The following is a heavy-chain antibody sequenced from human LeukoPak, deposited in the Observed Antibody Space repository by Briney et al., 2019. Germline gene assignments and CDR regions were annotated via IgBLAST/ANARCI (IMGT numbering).Heavy chain of an antibody. V-gene: IGHV4-59*01. Sequence: SETLSLTCTVSGGSISSYYWGWIRQPPGKGLEWIGYIYYSGSTNYNPSLKSRVTISVDTSKNQFSLKLSSVTAADTAVYYCARTEGRLLWFGELSPFDYWGQGTLVTVSS. D-gene: IGHD3-10*01. J-gene: IGHJ4*02. CDR2: IYYSGST. CDR1: GGSISSYY. CDR3: ARTEGRLLWFGELSPFDY.